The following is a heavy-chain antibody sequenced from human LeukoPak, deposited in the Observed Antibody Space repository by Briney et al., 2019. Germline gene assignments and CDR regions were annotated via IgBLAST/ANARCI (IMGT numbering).Heavy chain of an antibody. CDR1: GGSISSRSYY. V-gene: IGHV4-39*02. CDR2: IYYSGST. D-gene: IGHD1-26*01. Sequence: SETLSLTCTVSGGSISSRSYYWGWLRQPPRRGLEWIGSIYYSGSTYYNPSLKSRVTISVETSKNQFSLKLSSVTAADTAVYYCARERGGAEDYWGQGTLVTVSS. CDR3: ARERGGAEDY. J-gene: IGHJ4*02.